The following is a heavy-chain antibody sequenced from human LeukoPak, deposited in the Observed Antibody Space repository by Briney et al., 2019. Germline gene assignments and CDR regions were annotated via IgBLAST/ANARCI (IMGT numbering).Heavy chain of an antibody. CDR2: IYYSGST. V-gene: IGHV4-59*08. CDR1: GGSISGYY. J-gene: IGHJ4*02. D-gene: IGHD2-21*02. CDR3: ARSNYCGGDCYSWDY. Sequence: SETLSLTCSVSGGSISGYYWSWIRQPPGQGLEWIGYIYYSGSTNYNPSLKSRVIISRDTSKNQFSLNLSSVTAADTAVYYCARSNYCGGDCYSWDYWGQGTLATVSS.